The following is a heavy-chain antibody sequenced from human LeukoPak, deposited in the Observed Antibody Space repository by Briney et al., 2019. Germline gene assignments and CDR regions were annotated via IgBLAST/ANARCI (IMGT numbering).Heavy chain of an antibody. V-gene: IGHV3-33*01. D-gene: IGHD6-13*01. CDR2: IWYDGSNK. Sequence: GGSLRLSCAASGFTFSSYGMHWVRQAPGKGLEWVAVIWYDGSNKYYADSVKGRVTISRDNSKNTLYLQMNSLRAEDTAVYYCARDAVYSSRWQYYWGQGTLVPVSS. CDR3: ARDAVYSSRWQYY. J-gene: IGHJ4*02. CDR1: GFTFSSYG.